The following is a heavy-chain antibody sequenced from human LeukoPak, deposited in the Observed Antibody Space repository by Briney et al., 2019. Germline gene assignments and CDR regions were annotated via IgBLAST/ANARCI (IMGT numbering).Heavy chain of an antibody. CDR3: ARDPDDSSGYYLDY. J-gene: IGHJ4*02. D-gene: IGHD3-22*01. V-gene: IGHV1-2*02. CDR2: INPNSGGT. CDR1: GYSLTGYY. Sequence: GASVKVSCKASGYSLTGYYMHWVRQAPGQGLEWMGWINPNSGGTNYAQKFQGRVTMTRDTSISTAYMELSRLRSDDTAVYYCARDPDDSSGYYLDYWGQGTLVTVSS.